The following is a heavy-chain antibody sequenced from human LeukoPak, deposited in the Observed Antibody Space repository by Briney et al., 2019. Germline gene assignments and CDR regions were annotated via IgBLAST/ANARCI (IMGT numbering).Heavy chain of an antibody. J-gene: IGHJ3*02. Sequence: GASVKVSCKASGYTFTSYDINWVRQATGQGLEWMGWMNPNSGNTGYAQKFQGRVTMTRNTSINTAYMELSSLRYEDTAVYYCAKTKADAEAFHMFGQGTMDTVSS. CDR1: GYTFTSYD. D-gene: IGHD2-8*01. CDR3: AKTKADAEAFHM. CDR2: MNPNSGNT. V-gene: IGHV1-8*01.